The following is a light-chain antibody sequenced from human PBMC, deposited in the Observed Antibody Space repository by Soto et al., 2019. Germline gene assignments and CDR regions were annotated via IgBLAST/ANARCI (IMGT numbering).Light chain of an antibody. J-gene: IGLJ1*01. CDR3: QSYDSSLSGYDV. Sequence: QSVLTQPPSVSGAPGQRVTISCTGSSSNTGAGYDVHWYQQLPGTAPKLLIYGNSNRPSGVPDRFSGSKSGTSASLAITGLQAEDEADYYCQSYDSSLSGYDVFGTGTKLTVL. CDR1: SSNTGAGYD. CDR2: GNS. V-gene: IGLV1-40*01.